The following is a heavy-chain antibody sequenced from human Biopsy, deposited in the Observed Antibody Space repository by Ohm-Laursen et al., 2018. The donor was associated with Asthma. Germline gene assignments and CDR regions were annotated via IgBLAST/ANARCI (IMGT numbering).Heavy chain of an antibody. J-gene: IGHJ6*02. D-gene: IGHD6-13*01. CDR3: VRGSSSWHHGAFHYYCGLDV. Sequence: SETLSLTCSLSSGSGGYMRSGNYYWGWIRQPPGKGREWIGSIYYNGTTYYNPSLESRFTVSTDTSTNQFSQKLTSLTAADTAVYYCVRGSSSWHHGAFHYYCGLDVWGQGTTATVSS. CDR2: IYYNGTT. V-gene: IGHV4-39*01. CDR1: SGSGGYMRSGNYY.